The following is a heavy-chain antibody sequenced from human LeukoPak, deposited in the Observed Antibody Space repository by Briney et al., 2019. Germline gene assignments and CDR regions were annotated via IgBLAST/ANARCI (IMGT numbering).Heavy chain of an antibody. CDR1: GYTFTGYY. J-gene: IGHJ4*02. CDR2: INPNSGGT. CDR3: ARLQVPAALPIDY. D-gene: IGHD2-2*01. V-gene: IGHV1-2*02. Sequence: ASVKVSCKASGYTFTGYYIHWVRQAPGQGLEWMGWINPNSGGTNYAQKFQGRVTMTRDTSISTAYMELSRLRSDDTAVYYCARLQVPAALPIDYWGQGTLVTVSS.